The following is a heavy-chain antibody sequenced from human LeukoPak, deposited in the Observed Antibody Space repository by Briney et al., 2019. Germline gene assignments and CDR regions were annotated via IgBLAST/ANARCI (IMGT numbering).Heavy chain of an antibody. J-gene: IGHJ4*02. Sequence: SETVSLTCTVSGGSSSSYYWTWIRQPPGKGLEWIGYIYYSGSTYYNPSLRSRVPISVDTSKKQFALNLGSVTGADTAGYYFARGSYGRSTNEDYFDDWGQGTLVTVSS. CDR1: GGSSSSYY. D-gene: IGHD2-8*01. V-gene: IGHV4-59*01. CDR3: ARGSYGRSTNEDYFDD. CDR2: IYYSGST.